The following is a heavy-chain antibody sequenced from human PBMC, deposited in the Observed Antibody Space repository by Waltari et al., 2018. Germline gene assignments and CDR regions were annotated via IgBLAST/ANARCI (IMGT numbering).Heavy chain of an antibody. Sequence: QVQLQGSGPGLVKPSETLSLTCSVSGGSINNYFWNWIRQPPGKGLQWIGYIRHTGDTKCTPSLKSRVTMAVDTSKSQFSLKLTSVSATDTAVYFCARWDSPGRYFGDWGQGTPVTVSS. J-gene: IGHJ4*02. CDR3: ARWDSPGRYFGD. CDR1: GGSINNYF. D-gene: IGHD1-20*01. CDR2: IRHTGDT. V-gene: IGHV4-59*08.